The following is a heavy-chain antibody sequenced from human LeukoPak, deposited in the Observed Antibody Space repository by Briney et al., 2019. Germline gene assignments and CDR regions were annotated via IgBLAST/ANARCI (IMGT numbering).Heavy chain of an antibody. CDR3: AATLGYCSSTSCYGFRVFDP. CDR1: GGSISSGGYY. V-gene: IGHV4-31*11. Sequence: PSETLSLTCAVSGGSISSGGYYWSWIRQHPGKGLEWIGYIYYSGSTYYNPSLKSRVTISVDTSKNQFSLKLSSVTAADTAVYYCAATLGYCSSTSCYGFRVFDPWGQGTLVTVSS. J-gene: IGHJ5*02. CDR2: IYYSGST. D-gene: IGHD2-2*01.